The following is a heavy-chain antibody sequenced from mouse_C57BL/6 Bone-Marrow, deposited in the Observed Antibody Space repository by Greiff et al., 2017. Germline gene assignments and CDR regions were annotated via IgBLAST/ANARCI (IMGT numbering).Heavy chain of an antibody. D-gene: IGHD1-1*01. CDR1: GYTFTSYW. Sequence: QVQLQQPGAELVKPGASVKLSCKASGYTFTSYWMHWVKQRPGQGLEWIGMIHPNSGSTNYNEKFKSKATLTVDTSSSTAYMQLSSLTSEDSAVYYCARALITSVVARSYARDYWGRGTSVTVSA. CDR2: IHPNSGST. V-gene: IGHV1-64*01. J-gene: IGHJ4*01. CDR3: ARALITSVVARSYARDY.